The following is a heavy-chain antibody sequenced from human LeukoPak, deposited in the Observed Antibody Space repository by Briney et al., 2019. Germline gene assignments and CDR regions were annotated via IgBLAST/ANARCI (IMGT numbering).Heavy chain of an antibody. CDR3: TRDSGYNAFDI. V-gene: IGHV3-7*01. J-gene: IGHJ3*02. CDR1: GFTFSSSW. D-gene: IGHD5-12*01. CDR2: IKEDGTAK. Sequence: GRSLTLSCAASGFTFSSSWMAWVRQAPGKGLEWVGNIKEDGTAKNYVVSVRGRFTISRDNAKNSLYLQMNSLRGEDTAVYYCTRDSGYNAFDIWGQGTMVTVSS.